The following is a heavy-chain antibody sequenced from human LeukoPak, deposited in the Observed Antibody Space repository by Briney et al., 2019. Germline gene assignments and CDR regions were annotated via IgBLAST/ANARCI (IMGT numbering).Heavy chain of an antibody. J-gene: IGHJ6*03. CDR3: ARVAGHWNYVNYYYYYMDV. CDR2: MNPNSGNT. D-gene: IGHD1-7*01. Sequence: SVKVSCKATGYTFTSYDINWVRQATGQGLEWMGWMNPNSGNTGYAQKFQGRVTMTRKTSISTAYMELSSLRSEDTAVYYCARVAGHWNYVNYYYYYMDVWGKGTTVTVSS. CDR1: GYTFTSYD. V-gene: IGHV1-8*01.